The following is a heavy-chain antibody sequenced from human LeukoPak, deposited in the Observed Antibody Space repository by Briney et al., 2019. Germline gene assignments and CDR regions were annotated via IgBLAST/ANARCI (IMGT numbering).Heavy chain of an antibody. CDR2: VSGSGGTT. D-gene: IGHD6-19*01. V-gene: IGHV3-23*01. J-gene: IGHJ4*02. CDR1: GFTLSNYA. Sequence: GGSLRLSCAASGFTLSNYAMTWIRPAPGKGLEWVAVVSGSGGTTYQADSVKGRFTISRDNSKNTLYLQMSSLRAEDTAVYFCARERAVAGTDYSDYWGQGTLVTVSS. CDR3: ARERAVAGTDYSDY.